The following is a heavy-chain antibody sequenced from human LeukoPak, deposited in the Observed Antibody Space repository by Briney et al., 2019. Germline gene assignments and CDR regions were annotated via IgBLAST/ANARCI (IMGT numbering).Heavy chain of an antibody. Sequence: SETLSLTCTVSGGSISSYYWSWIRQPPGKGLEWIGYIYYSGSTNYNPSLKSRVTISVDTSKNQFSLKLSSVTAADTAVYYCARPALVGSYYMDVWGKGTTVTVSS. D-gene: IGHD6-6*01. CDR1: GGSISSYY. CDR3: ARPALVGSYYMDV. J-gene: IGHJ6*03. V-gene: IGHV4-59*01. CDR2: IYYSGST.